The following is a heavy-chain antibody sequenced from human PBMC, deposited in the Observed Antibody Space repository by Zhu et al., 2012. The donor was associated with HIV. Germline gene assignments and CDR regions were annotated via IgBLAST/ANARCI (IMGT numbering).Heavy chain of an antibody. Sequence: QVQLQQWGAGLLKPSETLSLTCAVYGGSFSGYYWGWIRQSPGKGPEWIGEINHGATTSHNPSLKSRVTVSVDTSKNQFSLKLHSVTAADTAVYYCARHFGHYDVLTGHYPGHFDYVGQGTPVIVSS. CDR2: INHGATT. CDR1: GGSFSGYY. J-gene: IGHJ4*02. D-gene: IGHD3-9*01. CDR3: ARHFGHYDVLTGHYPGHFDY. V-gene: IGHV4-34*01.